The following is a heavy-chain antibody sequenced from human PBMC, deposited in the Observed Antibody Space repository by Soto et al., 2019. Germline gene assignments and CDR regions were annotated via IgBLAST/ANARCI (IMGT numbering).Heavy chain of an antibody. CDR3: ASSSGYRIFDC. V-gene: IGHV2-5*02. CDR1: GFSLTTSGVG. Sequence: QITLKESGPTLVKPTQTLTLTCTFSGFSLTTSGVGVGWIRQPPGKALEWLALIFWDDDKRYSPSLKSRLTITKDTSKNQVVLTMTNMDPVDTATYFCASSSGYRIFDCWGQGTLVTVSS. J-gene: IGHJ4*02. D-gene: IGHD3-22*01. CDR2: IFWDDDK.